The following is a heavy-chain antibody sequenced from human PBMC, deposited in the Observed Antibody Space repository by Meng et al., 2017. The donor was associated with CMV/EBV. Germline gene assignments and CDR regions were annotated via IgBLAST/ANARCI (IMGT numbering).Heavy chain of an antibody. CDR1: GHPFSSYA. CDR3: ARCRTELVLPDY. D-gene: IGHD1-26*01. V-gene: IGHV1-69*01. CDR2: IIPIFGTT. Sequence: CKASGHPFSSYAIRWVRPAPGQGIGWQGGIIPIFGTTNYAQEFQGRVTITADESTSTAYMELSSLRSEDTAVYYCARCRTELVLPDYWGQGTLVTVSS. J-gene: IGHJ4*02.